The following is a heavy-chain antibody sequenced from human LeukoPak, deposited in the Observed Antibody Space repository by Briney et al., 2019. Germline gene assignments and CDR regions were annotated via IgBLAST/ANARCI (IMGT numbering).Heavy chain of an antibody. J-gene: IGHJ3*02. CDR2: ISAGGGST. CDR1: GFTFSTYA. V-gene: IGHV3-23*01. D-gene: IGHD3-3*01. CDR3: AREEDYDFWSGYSAFDI. Sequence: PGGSLRLSCAASGFTFSTYAMSWVRQAPGKGLEWVSAISAGGGSTYYVDSVKGRFTISRDNSKNTLYLQMNSLRAEDTAVYYCAREEDYDFWSGYSAFDIWGQGTMVTVSS.